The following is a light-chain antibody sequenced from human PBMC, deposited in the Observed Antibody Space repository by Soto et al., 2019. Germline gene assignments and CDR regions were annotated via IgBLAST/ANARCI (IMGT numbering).Light chain of an antibody. Sequence: DIQMIQSPSTLSASVGDRVTITCRASQSISAWLAWYQQKPGKAPKLLIYNTSSLESGVPSRFSGSGSGTEFTLTISSLQPDDFATYYCQQYYSYEIFTFGPGTKVDIK. CDR1: QSISAW. CDR2: NTS. V-gene: IGKV1-5*03. CDR3: QQYYSYEIFT. J-gene: IGKJ3*01.